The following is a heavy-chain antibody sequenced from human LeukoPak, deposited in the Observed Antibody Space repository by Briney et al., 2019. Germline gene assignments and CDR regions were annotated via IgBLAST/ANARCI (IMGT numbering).Heavy chain of an antibody. CDR3: AREVGTYSSRGGFYYFYTDV. Sequence: SETLSLTCTVSGASISSYYWSWIRQPPGKGLEWIGNIYYSGSTNSNPSLKSRVTISLGTSKNQFSLRLSSVTAADTAVYYCAREVGTYSSRGGFYYFYTDVWGKGTTVTVSS. J-gene: IGHJ6*03. V-gene: IGHV4-59*01. D-gene: IGHD6-13*01. CDR2: IYYSGST. CDR1: GASISSYY.